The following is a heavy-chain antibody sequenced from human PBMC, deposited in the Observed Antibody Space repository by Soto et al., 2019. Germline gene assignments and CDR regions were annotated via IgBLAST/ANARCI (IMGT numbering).Heavy chain of an antibody. CDR3: ARTRGSTKEY. J-gene: IGHJ4*02. Sequence: PSETLSLTCVVSGASLSSYYWSWIRQPQGRGLEWSGDIYYSASTNYNPSLKSRVTISVDTSKNQFSLRLSSVTASDTAVEDCARTRGSTKEYWGRGTLVTVS. CDR1: GASLSSYY. CDR2: IYYSAST. V-gene: IGHV4-59*01. D-gene: IGHD6-6*01.